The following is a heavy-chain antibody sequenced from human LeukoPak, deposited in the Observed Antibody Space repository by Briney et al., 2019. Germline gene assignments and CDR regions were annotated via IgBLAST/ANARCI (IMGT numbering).Heavy chain of an antibody. Sequence: PSETLSLTCTVSAGSINSDDYYWSWIRQPAGKGLEWVGRIYSPGTNYNYNPSLKSRVTISIDTSKNQFSLKLTSVTAGDTAVYYCARGIGTSYESSRDAFDIWGQGTMVTVSS. CDR2: IYSPGTN. D-gene: IGHD3-22*01. CDR1: AGSINSDDYY. V-gene: IGHV4-61*02. CDR3: ARGIGTSYESSRDAFDI. J-gene: IGHJ3*02.